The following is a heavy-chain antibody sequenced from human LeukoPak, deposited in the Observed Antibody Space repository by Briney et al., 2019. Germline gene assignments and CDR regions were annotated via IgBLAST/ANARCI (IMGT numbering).Heavy chain of an antibody. J-gene: IGHJ4*02. Sequence: RTSETLSLTCAVYGGSFSGYYWSWIRQPPGKGLEWIGEINHSGSTNYNPSLKSRVTISVDTSKNQFSLKLSSVTAADTAVYYCARQYGDFDYFDYWGQGTLVTVSS. V-gene: IGHV4-34*01. CDR1: GGSFSGYY. CDR3: ARQYGDFDYFDY. D-gene: IGHD4-17*01. CDR2: INHSGST.